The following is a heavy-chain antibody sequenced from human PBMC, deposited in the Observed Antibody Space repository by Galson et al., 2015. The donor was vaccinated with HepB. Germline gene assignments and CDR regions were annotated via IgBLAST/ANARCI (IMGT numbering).Heavy chain of an antibody. CDR3: ARFIGTYYYYMDV. Sequence: SETLSLTCTVSGGSISSYYWSWIRQPPGKGLQWIGYIYNSGSTNYNSSLKSRVTISVDTSKNRFSLKLTSVTAADTAVYYCARFIGTYYYYMDVWGKGTTVTVSS. J-gene: IGHJ6*03. D-gene: IGHD3/OR15-3a*01. V-gene: IGHV4-59*01. CDR2: IYNSGST. CDR1: GGSISSYY.